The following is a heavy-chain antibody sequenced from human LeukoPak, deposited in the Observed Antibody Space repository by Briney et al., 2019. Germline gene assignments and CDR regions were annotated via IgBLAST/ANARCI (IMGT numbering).Heavy chain of an antibody. D-gene: IGHD6-13*01. CDR2: ISHSGTT. Sequence: SETLSLTCTVSGFSISSGHYWGWTRQPPGKGLEWIASISHSGTTFYNPSLKSRVTISVDTSKNQFSLTVTSVTAADTAVYYFSRGQTISAVAVWGQGTLVTVSS. CDR1: GFSISSGHY. J-gene: IGHJ4*02. CDR3: SRGQTISAVAV. V-gene: IGHV4-38-2*02.